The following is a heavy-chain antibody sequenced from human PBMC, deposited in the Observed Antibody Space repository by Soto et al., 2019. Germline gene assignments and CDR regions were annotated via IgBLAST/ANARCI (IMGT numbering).Heavy chain of an antibody. CDR2: IIPILGIA. D-gene: IGHD3-10*01. CDR3: ARDGSGSEFDY. Sequence: QVQLVQSGAEVKKPGSSVKVSCKASGGTFSSYTISWVRQAPGQGLEWMGRIIPILGIAKYAQKFQGRVTITADKSTSTAYMELSSLRSEDTAVYYCARDGSGSEFDYWGQGTLVTVSS. CDR1: GGTFSSYT. V-gene: IGHV1-69*08. J-gene: IGHJ4*02.